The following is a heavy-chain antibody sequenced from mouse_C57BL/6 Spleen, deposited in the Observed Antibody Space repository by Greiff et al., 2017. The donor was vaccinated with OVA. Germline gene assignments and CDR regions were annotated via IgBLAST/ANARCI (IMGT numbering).Heavy chain of an antibody. V-gene: IGHV1-42*01. Sequence: VQLQQSGPELVKPGASVKISCKASGYSFTGYYMNWVKQSPEKSLEWIGEINPSTGGTTYNQKFKAKATLTVDKSSSTAYMQLKSLTSEDSAVYYCATTVKDYYAMDYWGQGTSVTVSS. J-gene: IGHJ4*01. D-gene: IGHD1-1*01. CDR3: ATTVKDYYAMDY. CDR1: GYSFTGYY. CDR2: INPSTGGT.